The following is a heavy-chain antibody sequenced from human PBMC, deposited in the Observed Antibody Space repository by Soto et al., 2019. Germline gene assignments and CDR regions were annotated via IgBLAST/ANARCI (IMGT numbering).Heavy chain of an antibody. J-gene: IGHJ6*03. CDR3: ATVARDIVVVPAARDEYYYYYYMDV. V-gene: IGHV1-24*01. CDR2: FDPKDGET. Sequence: ASVKVSCKVSGYTLTELSMHWVRQAPGKGLEWMGGFDPKDGETIYAQKFQGRVTMTEDTSTDTAYMELSSLRSEDTAVYYCATVARDIVVVPAARDEYYYYYYMDVWGKGTTVTVSS. D-gene: IGHD2-2*01. CDR1: GYTLTELS.